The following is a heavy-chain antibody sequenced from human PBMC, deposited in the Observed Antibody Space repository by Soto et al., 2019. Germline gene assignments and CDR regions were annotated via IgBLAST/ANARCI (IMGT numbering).Heavy chain of an antibody. V-gene: IGHV1-8*01. CDR1: GYTFTSYD. CDR3: ARLYREYSSSWYEYYYYYMDV. J-gene: IGHJ6*03. D-gene: IGHD6-13*01. CDR2: MNPNSGNT. Sequence: ASVKVSCKASGYTFTSYDINWVRQATGQGLEWMGWMNPNSGNTGYAQKFQGRVTMTRNTSISTAYMELSSLRSEDTAGYYCARLYREYSSSWYEYYYYYMDVWGKGTTVTVSS.